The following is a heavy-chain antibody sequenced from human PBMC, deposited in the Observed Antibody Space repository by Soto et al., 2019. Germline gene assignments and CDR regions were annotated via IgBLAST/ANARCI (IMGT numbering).Heavy chain of an antibody. D-gene: IGHD2-2*01. CDR3: AKSPRRGYEPPWDY. V-gene: IGHV3-23*01. CDR2: ISGSGDNT. Sequence: EVQLLESGGRLVQPGGSLRLSCAASGFIFSTDALNWVRQAPGKGLEWVSGISGSGDNTYYADSVKGRFTISRDNSKKLQYQQMNYVRVEDTAVYYCAKSPRRGYEPPWDYWGQGTLVTVSS. CDR1: GFIFSTDA. J-gene: IGHJ4*02.